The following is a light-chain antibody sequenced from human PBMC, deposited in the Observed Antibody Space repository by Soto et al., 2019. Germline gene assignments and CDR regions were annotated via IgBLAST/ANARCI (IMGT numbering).Light chain of an antibody. CDR3: QQYGPLPLT. CDR2: GAS. V-gene: IGKV3-20*01. J-gene: IGKJ4*01. Sequence: EIVLTQSPGTLSLSPGERATLSCRASQSVGSTYSAWYQQKPGQAPRLLIFGASSRATGIPDRFSGSGSGTDFTLTIRRLEPEDFAVFYCQQYGPLPLTFGGGTKVDIK. CDR1: QSVGSTY.